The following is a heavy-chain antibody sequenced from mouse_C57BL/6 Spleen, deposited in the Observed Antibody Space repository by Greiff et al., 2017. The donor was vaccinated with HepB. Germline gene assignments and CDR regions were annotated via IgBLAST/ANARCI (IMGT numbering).Heavy chain of an antibody. CDR2: ISYDGSN. D-gene: IGHD1-1*01. Sequence: EVKLQESGPGLVKPSQSLSLTCSVTGYSITSGYYWNWIRQFPGNKLEWMGYISYDGSNNYNPSLKNRISITRDTSKNQFFLKLNSVTTEDTATYYCAREITRRYFDVWGTGTTVTVSS. V-gene: IGHV3-6*01. CDR1: GYSITSGYY. J-gene: IGHJ1*03. CDR3: AREITRRYFDV.